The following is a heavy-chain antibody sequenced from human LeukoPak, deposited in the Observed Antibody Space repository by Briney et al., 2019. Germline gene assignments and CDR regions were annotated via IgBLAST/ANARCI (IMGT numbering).Heavy chain of an antibody. CDR3: ARTRISTGYWFDP. CDR1: GYTFTRYG. D-gene: IGHD1-14*01. V-gene: IGHV1-18*01. Sequence: ASVKVSCKASGYTFTRYGISWVRQAPGQGLQWMGWISAYNGNTNFAQKLQGRVTMTTDTSTSTVYMELRSLRSDDAAVYYCARTRISTGYWFDPWGQGTLVTVSS. CDR2: ISAYNGNT. J-gene: IGHJ5*02.